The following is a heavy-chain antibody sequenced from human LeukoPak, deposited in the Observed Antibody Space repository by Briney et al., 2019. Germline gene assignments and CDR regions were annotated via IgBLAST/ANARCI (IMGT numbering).Heavy chain of an antibody. Sequence: ASVEVSCKASGYTFTGYYMHWVRQAPGQGLEWMGWINPNSGGTNYAQKFQGRVTMTRDTSISTAYMELRRLRSDDTAVYYCARDSSGFYYGYNWFDPWGQGTLVTVSS. CDR1: GYTFTGYY. J-gene: IGHJ5*02. CDR2: INPNSGGT. CDR3: ARDSSGFYYGYNWFDP. V-gene: IGHV1-2*02. D-gene: IGHD3-22*01.